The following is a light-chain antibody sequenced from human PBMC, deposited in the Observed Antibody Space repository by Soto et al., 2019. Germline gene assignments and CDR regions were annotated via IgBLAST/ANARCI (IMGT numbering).Light chain of an antibody. CDR1: QTVSSTY. J-gene: IGKJ5*01. Sequence: EIVLQQTPATLSLSRGERTTLSCRTSQTVSSTYFAWYQQRPGQAPRLLFYDASTRATGIPDRFSCSGSQRDFTLTISRLEPEDSAIYYCQQFGSSPITFGQGTRLEIK. CDR2: DAS. CDR3: QQFGSSPIT. V-gene: IGKV3-20*01.